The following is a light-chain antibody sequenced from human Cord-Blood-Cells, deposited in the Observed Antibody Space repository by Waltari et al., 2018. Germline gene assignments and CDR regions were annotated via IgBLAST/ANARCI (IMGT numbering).Light chain of an antibody. CDR3: SSYTGSSTHVV. CDR1: SCDVDGNKY. Sequence: QSALTQPASVSGSPGQSTTISCTGTSCDVDGNKYVLWYQQHPGKAPKLMMYEISNRPSGVSKRFSGAKPGHTASLTISGLQAEDEADYYCSSYTGSSTHVVFGGGTKVTVL. V-gene: IGLV2-14*01. J-gene: IGLJ2*01. CDR2: EIS.